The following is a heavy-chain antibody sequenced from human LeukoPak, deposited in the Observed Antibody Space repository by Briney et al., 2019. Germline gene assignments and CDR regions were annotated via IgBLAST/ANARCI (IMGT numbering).Heavy chain of an antibody. CDR1: GFTFSSYG. V-gene: IGHV3-33*01. CDR2: IWYDGSNK. D-gene: IGHD6-13*01. CDR3: ARGRSSSYSNWFDP. Sequence: GGPLRLSCAASGFTFSSYGMHWVRQAPGKGLEWVAVIWYDGSNKYYADSVKGRFTISRDNSKNTLYLQMNSLRAEDTAVYYCARGRSSSYSNWFDPWGQGTLVTVSS. J-gene: IGHJ5*02.